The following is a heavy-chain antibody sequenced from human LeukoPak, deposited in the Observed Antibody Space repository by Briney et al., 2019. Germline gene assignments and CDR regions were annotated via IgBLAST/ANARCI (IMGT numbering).Heavy chain of an antibody. Sequence: SETLSLTCTVSGGSINNYYWSWIRQPAGKGLEWIGRIYTRGSTNYNPSLKSRVTISVDTSKNQFSLKLSSVTAADAAVYYCARGRYCSADICSGGDAFDIWGQGTMVSVSS. CDR3: ARGRYCSADICSGGDAFDI. J-gene: IGHJ3*02. CDR2: IYTRGST. CDR1: GGSINNYY. V-gene: IGHV4-4*07. D-gene: IGHD2-15*01.